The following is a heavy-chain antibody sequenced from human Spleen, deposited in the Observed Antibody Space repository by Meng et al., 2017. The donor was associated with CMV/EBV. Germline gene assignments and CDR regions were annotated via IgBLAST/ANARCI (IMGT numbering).Heavy chain of an antibody. V-gene: IGHV3-7*01. CDR3: ARDINGSHRD. Sequence: GESLKISCAASGFTFSSYWMSWVRQAPGKGLEWVANIKQDGSEKYYVDSVKGRFTISRDNAKNSLYLQMNTLRAEDTAVYYCARDINGSHRDWGQGTLVTVSS. D-gene: IGHD1-26*01. J-gene: IGHJ4*02. CDR1: GFTFSSYW. CDR2: IKQDGSEK.